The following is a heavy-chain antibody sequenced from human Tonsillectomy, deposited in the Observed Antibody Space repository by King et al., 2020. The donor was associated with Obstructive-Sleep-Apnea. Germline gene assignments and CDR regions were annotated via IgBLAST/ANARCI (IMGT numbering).Heavy chain of an antibody. CDR1: GGSINSYY. D-gene: IGHD2-15*01. Sequence: QLQESGPGLVKPSETLSLTCTVSGGSINSYYWSWIRQPAGKGLEWIGRIYTSWGTNYNPSLKSRVTLSVDTSKNQFSLKLSSVTAADTAVYYCARDGSVGWFDSWGQGTLVTVSS. CDR3: ARDGSVGWFDS. V-gene: IGHV4-4*07. CDR2: IYTSWGT. J-gene: IGHJ5*01.